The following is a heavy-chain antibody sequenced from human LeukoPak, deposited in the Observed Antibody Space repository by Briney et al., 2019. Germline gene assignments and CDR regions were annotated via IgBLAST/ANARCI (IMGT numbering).Heavy chain of an antibody. CDR1: GGSISSGRYY. CDR2: IYTSGST. J-gene: IGHJ5*02. CDR3: ARVLWMSWFDP. D-gene: IGHD2-21*01. Sequence: PSETLSLTCTVSGGSISSGRYYWSWLRQPAGKGLEWIGRIYTSGSTNYNPSLESRVTISVDTSKNQFSLKLSSVTAADTAVYYCARVLWMSWFDPWGQGTLVTVSS. V-gene: IGHV4-61*02.